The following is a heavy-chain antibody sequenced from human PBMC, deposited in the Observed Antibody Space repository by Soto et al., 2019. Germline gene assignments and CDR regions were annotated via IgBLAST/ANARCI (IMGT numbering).Heavy chain of an antibody. CDR1: GGTFSSYA. J-gene: IGHJ6*02. CDR2: IIPIFGTA. Sequence: SVKVSCKASGGTFSSYAISWVRQAPGQGLEWMGGIIPIFGTANYAQKFQGRVTITADESTSTAYMELSSLRSEDTAVYYCARDLPAGTHYYYGMDVWGQGTTVTVSS. D-gene: IGHD6-13*01. CDR3: ARDLPAGTHYYYGMDV. V-gene: IGHV1-69*13.